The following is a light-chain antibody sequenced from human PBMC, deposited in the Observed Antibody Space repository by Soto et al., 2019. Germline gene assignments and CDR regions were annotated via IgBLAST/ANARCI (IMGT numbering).Light chain of an antibody. J-gene: IGLJ2*01. V-gene: IGLV2-14*01. CDR3: TSYTTTTTPVV. Sequence: LTQPASVSGSPGQSITISCTGTSSDVGGYDYVSWFQQHPGKVPKLIIYEVNNRPSGVSNRFSASKSGNTASLTISGLQPEDEADYYCTSYTTTTTPVVFGGGTQLTVL. CDR1: SSDVGGYDY. CDR2: EVN.